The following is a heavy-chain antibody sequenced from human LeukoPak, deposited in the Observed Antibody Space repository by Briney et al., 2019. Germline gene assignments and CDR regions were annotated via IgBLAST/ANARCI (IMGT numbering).Heavy chain of an antibody. V-gene: IGHV3-33*08. CDR1: RFIFSNFW. CDR3: ARGDYYGSGSYIDY. Sequence: GGSPRLSCAASRFIFSNFWMSWVRQAPGKGLEWVAVIWFDGRNKYYADSVKGRFTISRDNSKSTLYLQMNSLRAVDTAVYYCARGDYYGSGSYIDYWGQGTLVTVSS. CDR2: IWFDGRNK. J-gene: IGHJ4*02. D-gene: IGHD3-10*01.